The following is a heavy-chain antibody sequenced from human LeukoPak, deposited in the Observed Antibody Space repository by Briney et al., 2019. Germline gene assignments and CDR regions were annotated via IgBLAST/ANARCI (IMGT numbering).Heavy chain of an antibody. CDR3: AGDEWAGTVAY. CDR2: IKQDGSEK. CDR1: GFTFSLYS. D-gene: IGHD6-19*01. J-gene: IGHJ4*02. V-gene: IGHV3-7*01. Sequence: GGSLRLSCAASGFTFSLYSMNWIRQPPGKGLEWVANIKQDGSEKYYVDSVKGRFTISRDNAKNSLFLQMDSLRAEDTAVYYCAGDEWAGTVAYWGQGTLVTVSS.